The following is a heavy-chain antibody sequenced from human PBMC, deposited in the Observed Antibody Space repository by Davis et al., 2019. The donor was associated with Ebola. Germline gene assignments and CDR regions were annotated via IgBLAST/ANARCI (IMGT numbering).Heavy chain of an antibody. CDR1: GFTFSSYA. CDR2: ISYDGSNK. Sequence: PGGSLRLSCAASGFTFSSYAMHWVRQAPGKGLEWVAVISYDGSNKYYADSVKGRFTISRDNSKNTLYLQMNSLRAEDTAVYYCAKASYSYGYYYYYMDVWGKGTTVTVSS. D-gene: IGHD5-18*01. J-gene: IGHJ6*03. CDR3: AKASYSYGYYYYYMDV. V-gene: IGHV3-30-3*01.